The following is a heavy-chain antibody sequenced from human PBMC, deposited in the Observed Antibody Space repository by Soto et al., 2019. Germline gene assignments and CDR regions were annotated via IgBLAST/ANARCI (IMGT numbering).Heavy chain of an antibody. V-gene: IGHV5-51*01. J-gene: IGHJ6*02. Sequence: PGESLKISCKGSGYSFTSYWIGWVRQMPGKGLEWMGIIYPGDSDTRYSPSFQGRVTISADKSISTAYLQWSSLKASDTAMYYCASSTIFGVVTHYYYYGMDVWGQGTTVTVSS. D-gene: IGHD3-3*01. CDR1: GYSFTSYW. CDR2: IYPGDSDT. CDR3: ASSTIFGVVTHYYYYGMDV.